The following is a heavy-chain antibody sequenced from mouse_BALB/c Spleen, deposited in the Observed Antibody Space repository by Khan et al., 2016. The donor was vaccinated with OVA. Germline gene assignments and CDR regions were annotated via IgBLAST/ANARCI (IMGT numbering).Heavy chain of an antibody. J-gene: IGHJ4*01. CDR2: INTHSGVP. CDR1: GYTFTTAG. D-gene: IGHD2-14*01. Sequence: QIQLVQSRPELKKPGETVRISCKASGYTFTTAGMQWVQKMPGKGLKWIGWINTHSGVPKYAEDFKGRFAFFLETSASTVYLQITNLKNEDTATYFCARGGAAYYRNDGGAMDYWGQGTSVTVSS. CDR3: ARGGAAYYRNDGGAMDY. V-gene: IGHV9-4*02.